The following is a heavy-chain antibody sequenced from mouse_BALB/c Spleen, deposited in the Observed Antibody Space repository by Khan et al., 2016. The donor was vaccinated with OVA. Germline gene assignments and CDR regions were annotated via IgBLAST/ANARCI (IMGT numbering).Heavy chain of an antibody. CDR1: GYSITSDYA. CDR2: ISYSGST. V-gene: IGHV3-2*02. CDR3: ASELGRYYALDY. J-gene: IGHJ4*01. Sequence: EVQLQESGPGLVKPSQSLSLTCTVTGYSITSDYAWNWIRQFPGNKLEWMGYISYSGSTTYNPSLTSRISITRDTSKDQFFLQLKSVTAEYTATYYCASELGRYYALDYWGQGTSVTVSS. D-gene: IGHD4-1*01.